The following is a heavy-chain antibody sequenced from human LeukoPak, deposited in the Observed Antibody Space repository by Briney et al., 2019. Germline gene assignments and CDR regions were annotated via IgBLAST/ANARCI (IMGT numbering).Heavy chain of an antibody. D-gene: IGHD5-18*01. CDR1: GFTFSSYS. CDR3: AKDIRRGYNYGYDQFAY. J-gene: IGHJ4*02. V-gene: IGHV3-21*01. CDR2: ISSSSSYI. Sequence: PGGSLRLSCAASGFTFSSYSMNWVRQAPGKGLVWVSSISSSSSYIHSADSVKGRFTISRDNSKNTLYLQMNSLRAEDTAVYYCAKDIRRGYNYGYDQFAYWGQGTLVTVSS.